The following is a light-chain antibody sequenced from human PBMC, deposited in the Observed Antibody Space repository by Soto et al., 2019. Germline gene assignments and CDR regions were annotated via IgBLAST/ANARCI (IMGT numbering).Light chain of an antibody. CDR2: EVS. CDR1: NSDVGGYNY. V-gene: IGLV2-14*01. J-gene: IGLJ3*02. CDR3: SSYTSSSTLDWV. Sequence: QSALTQPASVSGSPGQSITISCTGTNSDVGGYNYVSWYQQHPGKAHKLMIYEVSNRPSGVSNRFSGSKSGNTASLTISGLQAEDEADYYCSSYTSSSTLDWVFGGGTKLTVL.